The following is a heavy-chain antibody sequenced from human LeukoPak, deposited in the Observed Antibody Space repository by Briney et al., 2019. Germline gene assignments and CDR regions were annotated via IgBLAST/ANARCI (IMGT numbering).Heavy chain of an antibody. V-gene: IGHV4-61*02. J-gene: IGHJ2*01. D-gene: IGHD2-2*01. Sequence: PSETLSLTCTVSGGSISSGSYYWSWIRQPAGKGLEWIGRIYTSGSTNYNPSLKSRVTISVDTSKNQFSLKLSSVTAADTAVYYCARDGFPTKGYCSSTSCYGYFDLWGRGTLVTVSS. CDR3: ARDGFPTKGYCSSTSCYGYFDL. CDR2: IYTSGST. CDR1: GGSISSGSYY.